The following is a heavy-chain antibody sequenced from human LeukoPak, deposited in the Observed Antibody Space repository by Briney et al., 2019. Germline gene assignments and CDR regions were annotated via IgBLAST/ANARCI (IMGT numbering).Heavy chain of an antibody. V-gene: IGHV3-74*01. CDR1: GCTFSSYW. D-gene: IGHD6-13*01. CDR2: INSDGSST. CDR3: AREGGSFDAFDI. J-gene: IGHJ3*02. Sequence: PGGSLRLSCAASGCTFSSYWMHWVRHAPGKGLVWVSRINSDGSSTSYADSVEGRFTISRDNAKNTLYLQMNSLRAEDTAVYYCAREGGSFDAFDIWGQGTMVTVSS.